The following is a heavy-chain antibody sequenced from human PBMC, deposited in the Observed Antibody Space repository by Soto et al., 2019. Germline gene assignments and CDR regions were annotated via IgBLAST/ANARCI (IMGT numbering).Heavy chain of an antibody. V-gene: IGHV5-51*01. CDR2: IYPGDSDI. CDR3: ATLSYFDSDSAHDY. Sequence: GESLKISCKGSAYSCTKNWIAWVRQMPGRGLEWMGIIYPGDSDIKYSPSFQGQVTISADKSISTAYLQWSSLKASDTAMYYCATLSYFDSDSAHDYWGQGTQVTVSS. D-gene: IGHD3-22*01. CDR1: AYSCTKNW. J-gene: IGHJ4*02.